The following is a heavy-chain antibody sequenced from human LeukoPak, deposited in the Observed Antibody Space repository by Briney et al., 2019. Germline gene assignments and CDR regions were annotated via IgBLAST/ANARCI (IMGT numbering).Heavy chain of an antibody. CDR2: ISPNSGGT. J-gene: IGHJ5*02. CDR3: AAWDSSGYYYANP. V-gene: IGHV1-2*02. CDR1: GYTFTGYY. D-gene: IGHD3-22*01. Sequence: GASVKVSCKASGYTFTGYYMHWVRQAPGQGLEWMGWISPNSGGTNYAQKFQGRVTMTRDTSISTAYMELSRLRSDDTAVYYCAAWDSSGYYYANPWGQGTLVTVSS.